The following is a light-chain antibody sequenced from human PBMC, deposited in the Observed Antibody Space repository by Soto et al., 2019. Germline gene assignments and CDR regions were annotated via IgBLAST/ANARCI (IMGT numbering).Light chain of an antibody. CDR1: SSNIGAGYD. Sequence: QSVLTQPPSVSGAPGQGVTISCTGSSSNIGAGYDVHWYQHLPGTAPKLLIYGNSNRPSGVPDRFSGSNSGTSASLAITGLQAEDEADYYCQSYDNSLSGLVFGGGTKVTVL. CDR2: GNS. V-gene: IGLV1-40*01. CDR3: QSYDNSLSGLV. J-gene: IGLJ2*01.